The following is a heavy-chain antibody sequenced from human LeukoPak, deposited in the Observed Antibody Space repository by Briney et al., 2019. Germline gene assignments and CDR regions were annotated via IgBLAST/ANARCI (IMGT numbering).Heavy chain of an antibody. CDR3: ARGSSVVALD. J-gene: IGHJ4*02. D-gene: IGHD2-15*01. CDR2: ITSEGSST. CDR1: GFTFSSYW. Sequence: GGSLRLSCAASGFTFSSYWMHWVRQVPGKGLVWVSRITSEGSSTSYADSVKGRFTISRDNAKNTLYLQMNSRRAEDTAVYYCARGSSVVALDWGQGTLVTVSS. V-gene: IGHV3-74*01.